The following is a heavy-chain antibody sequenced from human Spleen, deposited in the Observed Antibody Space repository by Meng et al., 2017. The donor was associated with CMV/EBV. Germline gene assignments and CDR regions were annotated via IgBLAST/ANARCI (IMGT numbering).Heavy chain of an antibody. V-gene: IGHV3-23*01. D-gene: IGHD6-13*01. Sequence: AASALTFSSYVMKWVRQAPGKGLEWVATISGGGDNTHYADSVKGRFTISRDNSKNTLYLQMNSLRVGDTAVYYCATSNSWYVVKFQNWGQGTLVTVSS. CDR3: ATSNSWYVVKFQN. CDR2: ISGGGDNT. J-gene: IGHJ1*01. CDR1: ALTFSSYV.